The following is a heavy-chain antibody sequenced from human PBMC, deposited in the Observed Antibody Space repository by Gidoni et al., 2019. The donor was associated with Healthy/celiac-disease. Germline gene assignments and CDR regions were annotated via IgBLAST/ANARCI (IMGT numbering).Heavy chain of an antibody. CDR2: ISGDGGST. V-gene: IGHV3-43*02. CDR1: GFTFDDYA. CDR3: AKSSTNWYFDL. Sequence: EVQRVESGGGVGQPGGSLRSAWAASGFTFDDYAMHWVRQAPGKGLEWVSLISGDGGSTYYADSVKGRFTISRDNSKNSLYLQMNSLRTEDTALYYCAKSSTNWYFDLWGRGTLVTVSS. J-gene: IGHJ2*01. D-gene: IGHD1-1*01.